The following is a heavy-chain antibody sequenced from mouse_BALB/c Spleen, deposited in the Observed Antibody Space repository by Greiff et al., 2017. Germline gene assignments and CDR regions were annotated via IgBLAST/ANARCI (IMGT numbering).Heavy chain of an antibody. CDR3: ARIRDYAMDY. V-gene: IGHV1S56*01. CDR1: GYTFTSYY. J-gene: IGHJ4*01. Sequence: VQLVESGPELVKPGASVKMSCKASGYTFTSYYIHWVKQRPGQGLEWIGWIYPGDGSTKYNEKFKGKTTLTADKSSSTAYMLLSSLTSEDSAIYFCARIRDYAMDYWGQGTSVTVSS. CDR2: IYPGDGST.